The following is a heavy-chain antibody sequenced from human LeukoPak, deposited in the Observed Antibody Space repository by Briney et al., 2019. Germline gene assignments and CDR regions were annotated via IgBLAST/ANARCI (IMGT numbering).Heavy chain of an antibody. Sequence: SQTLSLTCAVSGGSISRGGYSWSWIRQPPGKGLEWIGYIYHSGSTYYNPSLKSRVTISVDRSKNQFSLKLSSVTAADTAVYYCARAGEYYYDNSGYYPNDAFDIWGQGTMVTVSS. V-gene: IGHV4-30-2*01. CDR1: GGSISRGGYS. D-gene: IGHD3-22*01. CDR2: IYHSGST. J-gene: IGHJ3*02. CDR3: ARAGEYYYDNSGYYPNDAFDI.